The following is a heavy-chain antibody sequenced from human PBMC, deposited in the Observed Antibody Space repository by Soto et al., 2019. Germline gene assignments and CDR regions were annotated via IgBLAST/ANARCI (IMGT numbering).Heavy chain of an antibody. D-gene: IGHD3-22*01. CDR1: GFSLIPYW. CDR3: ARGGVHYYDNSFDY. J-gene: IGHJ4*02. CDR2: IKQDGSER. V-gene: IGHV3-7*03. Sequence: EVKLVESGGGLVQPGGSLRLSCAASGFSLIPYWMSWVRQAPGKGLEWVANIKQDGSERNYVNSVKGRFTISRDKAKNSVYLEMNILRPEDTAVYYCARGGVHYYDNSFDYWGQGTLVNVSS.